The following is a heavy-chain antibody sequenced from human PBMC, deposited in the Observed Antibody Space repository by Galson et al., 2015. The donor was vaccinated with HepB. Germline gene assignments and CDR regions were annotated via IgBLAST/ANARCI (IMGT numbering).Heavy chain of an antibody. D-gene: IGHD6-19*01. V-gene: IGHV2-5*02. J-gene: IGHJ3*02. CDR3: AHTPFRYEYSSGWYVDAFDI. Sequence: PALVKPTQTLTLPCTFSGFSLSTSGVGVGWIRQPPGKALEWLALIYWDDDKRYSPSLKSRLTITKDTSKNQVVLTMTNMDPVDTATYYCAHTPFRYEYSSGWYVDAFDIWGQGTMVTVSS. CDR1: GFSLSTSGVG. CDR2: IYWDDDK.